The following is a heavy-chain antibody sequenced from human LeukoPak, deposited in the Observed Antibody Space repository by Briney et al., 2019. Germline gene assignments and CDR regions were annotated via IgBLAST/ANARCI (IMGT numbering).Heavy chain of an antibody. D-gene: IGHD6-13*01. CDR2: ISYDGSNK. V-gene: IGHV3-30*18. CDR1: GLTFRSYD. J-gene: IGHJ2*01. CDR3: AKDSEIAAAGSYWYFDL. Sequence: GGCLRISCSSSGLTFRSYDMHWVLQAPANGLQWVAVISYDGSNKYHTDSVKGRFTISRDNSKNTLYLQMNSLRAEDTAVYYCAKDSEIAAAGSYWYFDLWGRGTLVTVSS.